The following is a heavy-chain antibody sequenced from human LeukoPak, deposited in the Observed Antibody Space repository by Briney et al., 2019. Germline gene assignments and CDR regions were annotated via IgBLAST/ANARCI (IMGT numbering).Heavy chain of an antibody. J-gene: IGHJ4*02. CDR3: ARGAPPDY. CDR1: GFTFSSYA. Sequence: PGGSLRLSCAASGFTFSSYAMHWVRQAPGKGLEYVSVISSNGGSTYYANSVKGRFTISRDNSKNTLYLQMGSLRAEDTAVYYCARGAPPDYWGQGTLVTVSS. V-gene: IGHV3-64*01. CDR2: ISSNGGST.